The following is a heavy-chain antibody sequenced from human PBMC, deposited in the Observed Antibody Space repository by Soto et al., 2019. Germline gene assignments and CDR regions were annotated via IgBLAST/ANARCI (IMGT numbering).Heavy chain of an antibody. V-gene: IGHV4-30-4*01. CDR1: GGCTSGGDYY. CDR3: ARQYRGYEYYFDY. Sequence: PSETLALACTVSGGCTSGGDYYGSWIRQPPGKGLEWIWYIYYIGITYYNPSLKNRLTISQDTSKNQLSLKLRSVTAADTAVYYCARQYRGYEYYFDYSGPGTLVTVSS. D-gene: IGHD5-12*01. J-gene: IGHJ4*02. CDR2: IYYIGIT.